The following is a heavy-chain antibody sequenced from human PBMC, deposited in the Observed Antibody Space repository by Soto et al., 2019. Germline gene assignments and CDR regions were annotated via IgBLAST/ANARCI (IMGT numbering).Heavy chain of an antibody. CDR2: MSNSGAT. CDR1: GVSISDYY. D-gene: IGHD3-10*02. V-gene: IGHV4-59*01. CDR3: ASGGRSMYRD. Sequence: QVHLLELGPGLVKPSETLSLTCEVSGVSISDYYCSWIRQPPGKGLEWIGYMSNSGATHYNASLKSRATISVDTSKNQFSLKLTSVTAADTAIYYCASGGRSMYRDWGQGTLVTVSS. J-gene: IGHJ4*02.